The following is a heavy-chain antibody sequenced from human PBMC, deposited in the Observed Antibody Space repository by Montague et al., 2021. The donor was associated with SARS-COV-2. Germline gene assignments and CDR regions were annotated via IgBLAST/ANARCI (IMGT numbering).Heavy chain of an antibody. V-gene: IGHV4-34*01. CDR3: ARGHLSVSMIVVVFTSASYYFDY. CDR2: IEQSGST. D-gene: IGHD3-22*01. J-gene: IGHJ4*02. CDR1: GGSFGDDH. Sequence: SETLSLTCGVYGGSFGDDHWSWIRQPPGKGLEWIGDIEQSGSTNXXPSLKSRVTISVDTSKNQFSLKLTSVTAADTAVYFCARGHLSVSMIVVVFTSASYYFDYWGQGAQVTVSS.